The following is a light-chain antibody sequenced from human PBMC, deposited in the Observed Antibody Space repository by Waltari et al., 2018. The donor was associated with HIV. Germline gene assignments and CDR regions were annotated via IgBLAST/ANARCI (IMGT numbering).Light chain of an antibody. V-gene: IGLV2-11*01. CDR2: EVS. Sequence: QSALTQPRSVSGSPGQSVTLSCTGTSSDAGGYNSVSWYQQHPKAPKLLIYEVSKWPSGVPDRFSGSKSGNTASLTISGLRADDEADYYCCSYGGTYNVFGTGTKVTIL. CDR3: CSYGGTYNV. CDR1: SSDAGGYNS. J-gene: IGLJ1*01.